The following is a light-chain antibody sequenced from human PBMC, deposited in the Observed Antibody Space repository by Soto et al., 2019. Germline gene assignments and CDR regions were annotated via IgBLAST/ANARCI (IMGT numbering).Light chain of an antibody. CDR2: DVS. Sequence: HSALTQPASVSGSPGQSITISCTGTSSDVGGYNFVSWYQQHPGKAPKLMIYDVSNRPSEVSNRFSGSKSGSTASLTISGLQAEDEADYYCSSFSSSITYVFGTGTKVTVL. V-gene: IGLV2-14*03. CDR1: SSDVGGYNF. J-gene: IGLJ1*01. CDR3: SSFSSSITYV.